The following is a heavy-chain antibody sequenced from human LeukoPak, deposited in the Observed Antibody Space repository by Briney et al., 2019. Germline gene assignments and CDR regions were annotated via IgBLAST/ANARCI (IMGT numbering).Heavy chain of an antibody. J-gene: IGHJ3*02. CDR1: GYSFTSYW. CDR3: ARDSGSLATNDAFYI. V-gene: IGHV5-51*01. Sequence: GESLKISCKGSGYSFTSYWIGWVRQMPGKGLEWMGIIYPGDSDTRYSPSFQGQVTISADKSISTAYLQWSSLKASDTAMYYCARDSGSLATNDAFYIWGQGTMVTVSS. D-gene: IGHD1-26*01. CDR2: IYPGDSDT.